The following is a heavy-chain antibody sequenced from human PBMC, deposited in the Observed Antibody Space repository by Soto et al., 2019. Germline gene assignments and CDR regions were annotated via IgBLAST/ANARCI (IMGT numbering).Heavy chain of an antibody. D-gene: IGHD3-22*01. CDR3: VIYYYDSSGYPRPGN. CDR1: GGSISRGGYY. J-gene: IGHJ4*02. V-gene: IGHV4-31*02. Sequence: PSETLSLTCTVSGGSISRGGYYWSWIRQHQGKGLEWIGYIYYSGSTYYNPSLKSRVTISVDTSKNQFSLKLSSVTAADTAVYYCVIYYYDSSGYPRPGNWGQGTLVTVSS. CDR2: IYYSGST.